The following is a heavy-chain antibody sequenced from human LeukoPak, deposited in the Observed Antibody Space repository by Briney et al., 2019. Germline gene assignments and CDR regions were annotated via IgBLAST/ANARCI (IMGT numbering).Heavy chain of an antibody. J-gene: IGHJ2*01. CDR2: IYISGST. CDR1: GGSINSGDLY. V-gene: IGHV4-61*02. D-gene: IGHD3-22*01. Sequence: SQTLSLTCTVYGGSINSGDLYWSWIRQPAGKGLEWIGRIYISGSTDYHPSLKSRVSLSVDTSKNQFSLKLTSVTAADTAVYFCAGFSHSTFYFDSRYFDLWGRGTLVTVSS. CDR3: AGFSHSTFYFDSRYFDL.